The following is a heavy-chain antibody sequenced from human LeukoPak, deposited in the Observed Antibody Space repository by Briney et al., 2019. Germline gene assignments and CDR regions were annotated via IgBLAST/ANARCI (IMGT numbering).Heavy chain of an antibody. CDR1: GGSISSYY. Sequence: PSETLSFTCTVPGGSISSYYWSWIRQPARKGLYSIGRLYTSVNPNYNPSLKRRVTMSVHTSHNPSSLKLSSVTAADTAVYYCARRKRRFDYWGQATLVTVSS. V-gene: IGHV4-4*07. J-gene: IGHJ4*02. CDR2: LYTSVNP. CDR3: ARRKRRFDY.